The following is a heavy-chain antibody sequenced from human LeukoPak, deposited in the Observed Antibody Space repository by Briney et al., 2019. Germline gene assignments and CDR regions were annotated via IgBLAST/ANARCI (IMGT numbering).Heavy chain of an antibody. CDR1: GFTVSGTY. CDR2: IFTTGTT. CDR3: AKDSRYPGGYYYYMDV. D-gene: IGHD4-23*01. J-gene: IGHJ6*03. Sequence: GGSLRLSCVVSGFTVSGTYISWFRQTPGKGLEWVSVIFTTGTTYYADSVKGRFTLSRDNSKNTLYLQMNSLRAEDTAVYYCAKDSRYPGGYYYYMDVWGKGTTVTVSS. V-gene: IGHV3-53*01.